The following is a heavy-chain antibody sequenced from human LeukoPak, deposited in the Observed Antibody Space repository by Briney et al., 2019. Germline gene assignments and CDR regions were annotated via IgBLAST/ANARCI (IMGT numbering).Heavy chain of an antibody. CDR1: GDTFINYA. CDR2: IIPIFGTT. Sequence: GASVKVSCKASGDTFINYAISWVRQAPGQGLEWMGGIIPIFGTTTYAQKFQGRVTMTADESTNTAYMEVSSLRSEDTAMYYCGKGSYGYIDSWGQGTLVTVSS. J-gene: IGHJ4*02. V-gene: IGHV1-69*13. CDR3: GKGSYGYIDS. D-gene: IGHD3-16*01.